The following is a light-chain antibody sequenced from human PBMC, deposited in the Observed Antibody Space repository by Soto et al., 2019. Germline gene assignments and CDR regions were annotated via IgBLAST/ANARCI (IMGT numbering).Light chain of an antibody. CDR1: NIGSKS. CDR2: DDT. J-gene: IGLJ2*01. CDR3: QVWETSTNHLI. Sequence: SYELTQPPSVSVAPGQTASITCGEDNIGSKSVHWYQHKPGQAPVLVVYDDTDRPSGIPERFSGSNSGNTATLTIRRVEAGDEAAYYCQVWETSTNHLIFGGGTKLTVL. V-gene: IGLV3-21*02.